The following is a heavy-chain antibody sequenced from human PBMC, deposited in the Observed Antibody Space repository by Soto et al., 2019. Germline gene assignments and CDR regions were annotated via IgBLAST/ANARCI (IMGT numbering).Heavy chain of an antibody. CDR2: INPSGGST. Sequence: GASVKVSCKASGYTFTSYYMHWVRQAPGQGLEWMGIINPSGGSTSYAQKFQGRVTMTRDTSTSTVYMELSSLRSEDTAVYYCALTGYCSSTSCSYYYYYDMDVWGQGTTVTVSS. CDR1: GYTFTSYY. CDR3: ALTGYCSSTSCSYYYYYDMDV. D-gene: IGHD2-2*01. J-gene: IGHJ6*02. V-gene: IGHV1-46*01.